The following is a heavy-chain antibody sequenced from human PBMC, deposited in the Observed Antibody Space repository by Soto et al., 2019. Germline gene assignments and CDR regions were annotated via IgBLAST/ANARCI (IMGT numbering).Heavy chain of an antibody. D-gene: IGHD1-26*01. Sequence: QVQLVQSGAEVKKPGASVKVSCKASGYTFTSYAMHWVRQAPGQRLEWMGWINAGNGNTKYSQKFQGRVTITRDTSASTAYMEPSSLRSEDTAVYYCARDRIVGATPDYWGQGTLVTVSS. V-gene: IGHV1-3*01. CDR3: ARDRIVGATPDY. CDR2: INAGNGNT. CDR1: GYTFTSYA. J-gene: IGHJ4*02.